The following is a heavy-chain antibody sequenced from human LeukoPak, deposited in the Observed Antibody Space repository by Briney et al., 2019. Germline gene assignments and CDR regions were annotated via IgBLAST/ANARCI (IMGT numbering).Heavy chain of an antibody. V-gene: IGHV4-34*01. CDR1: GGSFSGYY. CDR3: ARETRYSSSWYRGIDY. D-gene: IGHD6-13*01. J-gene: IGHJ4*02. Sequence: PSETLSLTCAVYGGSFSGYYWSWIRQPPGKGLEWIGEINHSGSTNYNPSLKSRVTISVDTSKNQFSLKLSSVTAADTAVYYCARETRYSSSWYRGIDYWGQGTLVTVSS. CDR2: INHSGST.